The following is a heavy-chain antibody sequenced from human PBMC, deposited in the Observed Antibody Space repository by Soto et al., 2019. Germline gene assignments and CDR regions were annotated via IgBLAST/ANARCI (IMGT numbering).Heavy chain of an antibody. V-gene: IGHV1-8*02. CDR3: ARGITQGYDY. CDR1: GYKFNTYD. Sequence: QVQLVQSGAEVEKPGASVKVSCQASGYKFNTYDINWVRQATGQGLEWMGWMSPSSGNTGYAQKFQGRVTMTRDTPVSTAYMELNSLTSDGTAVYYCARGITQGYDYWGQGTAVTVSS. CDR2: MSPSSGNT. D-gene: IGHD1-20*01. J-gene: IGHJ4*02.